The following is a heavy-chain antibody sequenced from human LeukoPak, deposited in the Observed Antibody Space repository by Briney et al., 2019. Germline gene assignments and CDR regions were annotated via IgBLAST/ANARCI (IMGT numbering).Heavy chain of an antibody. V-gene: IGHV1-3*03. CDR2: INAGNGNT. CDR1: GYTFSSYA. J-gene: IGHJ4*02. Sequence: ASVKVSCKASGYTFSSYAMHWVRQAPGQRLERMGWINAGNGNTKFSHEFQGRVTMTRNPSIGTAYMELSSLNSADTAVYYCARESGFYGSGSRYWGQGTLVTVSS. D-gene: IGHD3-10*01. CDR3: ARESGFYGSGSRY.